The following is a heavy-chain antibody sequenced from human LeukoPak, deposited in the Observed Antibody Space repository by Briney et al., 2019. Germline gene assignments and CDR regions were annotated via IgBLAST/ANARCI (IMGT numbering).Heavy chain of an antibody. CDR3: ARRYCSTTSCYPFDP. V-gene: IGHV4-39*01. Sequence: PSETLSLTCTVSGGSINSSSYYWGWIRQPPGKGLEWIGSIYYSGSTYYIPSLESRVTISVDTSKNQFSLKLSSVTAADTAVYYCARRYCSTTSCYPFDPWGQGTLVTVSS. J-gene: IGHJ5*02. CDR2: IYYSGST. D-gene: IGHD2-2*01. CDR1: GGSINSSSYY.